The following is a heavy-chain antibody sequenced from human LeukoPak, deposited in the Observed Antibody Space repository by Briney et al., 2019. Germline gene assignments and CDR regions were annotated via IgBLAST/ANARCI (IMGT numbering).Heavy chain of an antibody. Sequence: SETLSLTCTVSGGSISTYYWVWIRQSPGKGLEWIGYVSYSGNTNYNPSLKSRVTISVDTSKNQLSLKLSSMTAADTAVYYCARAGYCCGTSCQWVPLVWGQGTTVTVSS. CDR3: ARAGYCCGTSCQWVPLV. D-gene: IGHD2-2*03. CDR1: GGSISTYY. V-gene: IGHV4-59*01. CDR2: VSYSGNT. J-gene: IGHJ6*02.